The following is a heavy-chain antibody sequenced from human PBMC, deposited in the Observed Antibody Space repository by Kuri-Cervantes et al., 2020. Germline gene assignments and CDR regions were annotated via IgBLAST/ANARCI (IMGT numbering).Heavy chain of an antibody. Sequence: AGSLRLSCAPSRFTFSSYWMHWVRQAPGKGLEWVAVISYDGSNKYYADSVKGRFTISRDNSKNTLYLQMNSLRAEDTAVYYCARDSQQLVLLPLYNWFDPWGQGTLVTVSS. V-gene: IGHV3-30-3*01. CDR2: ISYDGSNK. CDR1: RFTFSSYW. J-gene: IGHJ5*02. CDR3: ARDSQQLVLLPLYNWFDP. D-gene: IGHD6-13*01.